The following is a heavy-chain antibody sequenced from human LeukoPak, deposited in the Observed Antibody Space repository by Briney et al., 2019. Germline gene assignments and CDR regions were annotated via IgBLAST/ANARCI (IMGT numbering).Heavy chain of an antibody. V-gene: IGHV1-58*02. CDR1: GFTFTSSA. CDR3: VADPYYDASGPPRWFDP. Sequence: SVKVSCKASGFTFTSSAMQWVRQARGQRLEWIGWIVVGSDNTNYAQKFQERVTITRDMSTSTAYMELSSLRSDDAAVYYCVADPYYDASGPPRWFDPWGQGTLVTVSS. CDR2: IVVGSDNT. J-gene: IGHJ5*02. D-gene: IGHD3-22*01.